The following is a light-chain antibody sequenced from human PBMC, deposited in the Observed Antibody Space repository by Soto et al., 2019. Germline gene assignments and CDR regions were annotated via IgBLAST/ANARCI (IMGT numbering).Light chain of an antibody. V-gene: IGKV3-11*01. CDR2: DAS. J-gene: IGKJ5*01. CDR3: QQRSSWPIT. Sequence: EIVLPQSPATLSLSPLERAPPSCRARQSVTSYLAWYQQRPGQAPRLLINDASRRATGIPDRFSGSGSGADFTLIISSLEPEDFAGYYCQQRSSWPITFGQGTRLEI. CDR1: QSVTSY.